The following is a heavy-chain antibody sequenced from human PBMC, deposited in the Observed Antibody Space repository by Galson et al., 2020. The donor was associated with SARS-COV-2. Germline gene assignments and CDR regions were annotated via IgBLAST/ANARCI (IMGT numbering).Heavy chain of an antibody. CDR3: ARSRIRFSGARPGGDPFYFDY. D-gene: IGHD6-19*01. V-gene: IGHV6-1*01. Sequence: SQTLSLTCAISGDSVSSNSAAWNWIRQSPSRGLEWLGRTYYRSKWYNDYAVSVKSRITINPDTSKNQFSLQLNSVTPEDTAVYYCARSRIRFSGARPGGDPFYFDYWGQGTLVTVSS. CDR1: GDSVSSNSAA. J-gene: IGHJ4*02. CDR2: TYYRSKWYN.